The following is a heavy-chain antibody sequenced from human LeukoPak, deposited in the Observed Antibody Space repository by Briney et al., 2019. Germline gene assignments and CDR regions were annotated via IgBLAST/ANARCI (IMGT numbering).Heavy chain of an antibody. J-gene: IGHJ4*02. CDR3: AKDRRKYYYDSSGYFLFDY. V-gene: IGHV3-23*01. CDR2: ISGSGGST. CDR1: GFTFSSYA. D-gene: IGHD3-22*01. Sequence: PGASLRLSCAASGFTFSSYAMSWVRQAPGKGLEWVSAISGSGGSTYYADSVKGRFTISRDNSKNTLYLQMNSLRADDTAVYYCAKDRRKYYYDSSGYFLFDYWGQGTLVTVSS.